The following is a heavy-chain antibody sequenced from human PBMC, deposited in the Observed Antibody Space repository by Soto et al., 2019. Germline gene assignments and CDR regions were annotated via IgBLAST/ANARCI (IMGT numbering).Heavy chain of an antibody. CDR2: IFYSGST. CDR3: ARVGRVLEWSPGWIDP. D-gene: IGHD3-3*01. J-gene: IGHJ5*02. Sequence: ASETLSLTCTVSAGSVSSSRYFWSWIRQPPGKGLEWIGYIFYSGSTLYNPSLRSRLTISVDTSKNQFSLKLSSVTAADTAVYYCARVGRVLEWSPGWIDPWGQGTLVTVSS. V-gene: IGHV4-61*01. CDR1: AGSVSSSRYF.